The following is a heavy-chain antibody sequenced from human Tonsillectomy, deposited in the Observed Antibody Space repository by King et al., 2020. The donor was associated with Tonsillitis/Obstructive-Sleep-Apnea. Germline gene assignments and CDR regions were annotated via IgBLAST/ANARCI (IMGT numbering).Heavy chain of an antibody. V-gene: IGHV1-18*01. CDR2: ISAYNGNT. D-gene: IGHD6-19*01. J-gene: IGHJ6*02. Sequence: VQLVESGAEVKKPGASVKVSCKASGYTFTSYGITWVRQAPGQGLEWMGWISAYNGNTNYAQKLQGRVTMTTDTSTSTAYMELRSLRSDDTAVYYCARIAVAGHYYDYGMDVWGQGTTVTVSS. CDR3: ARIAVAGHYYDYGMDV. CDR1: GYTFTSYG.